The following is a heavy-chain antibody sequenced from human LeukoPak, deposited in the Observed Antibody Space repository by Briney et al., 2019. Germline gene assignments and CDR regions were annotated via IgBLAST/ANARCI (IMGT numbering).Heavy chain of an antibody. Sequence: ASVKVSCKASGYSFTNYAMNWVRQAPGQGLEWMGWINTNTGNPTYAQGFTGRFVFSLDTSVSTAYLQISSLKAEDTAVYYCARDLDCSGGSCYGMDVWGQGTTVTVSS. J-gene: IGHJ6*02. CDR2: INTNTGNP. CDR3: ARDLDCSGGSCYGMDV. D-gene: IGHD2-15*01. V-gene: IGHV7-4-1*02. CDR1: GYSFTNYA.